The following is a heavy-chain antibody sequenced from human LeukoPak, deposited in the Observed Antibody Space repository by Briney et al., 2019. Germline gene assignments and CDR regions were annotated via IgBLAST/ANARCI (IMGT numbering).Heavy chain of an antibody. V-gene: IGHV4-39*01. Sequence: SETLSLTCTVSGGSISSSSYYWGWIRQPPGKGLEWIGSIYYSGSTYYNPSLKSRVTISVDTSKNQFSLKLSSVTAADTAVYYCARTMLGVSFDYWAREPWSPSPQ. D-gene: IGHD1-26*01. CDR1: GGSISSSSYY. CDR2: IYYSGST. J-gene: IGHJ4*02. CDR3: ARTMLGVSFDY.